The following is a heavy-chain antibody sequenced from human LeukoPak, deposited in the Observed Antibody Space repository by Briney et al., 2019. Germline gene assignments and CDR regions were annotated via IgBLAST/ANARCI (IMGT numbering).Heavy chain of an antibody. CDR2: IYYSGST. CDR1: GGSISSYY. J-gene: IGHJ5*02. D-gene: IGHD3-10*01. V-gene: IGHV4-59*08. Sequence: SETLSLTCTVSGGSISSYYWRWIRQPPGKGLEWIGYIYYSGSTNYNPSLKSRVTISVDTSKNQFSLKLSSVTAADTAVYYCARGSTMVRGVLNWFDPWGQGTLVTVSS. CDR3: ARGSTMVRGVLNWFDP.